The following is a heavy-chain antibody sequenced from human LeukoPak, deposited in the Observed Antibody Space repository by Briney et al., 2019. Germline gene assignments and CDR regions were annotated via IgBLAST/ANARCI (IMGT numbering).Heavy chain of an antibody. CDR2: IYYSGST. D-gene: IGHD6-13*01. J-gene: IGHJ5*02. CDR3: ARGGLIAAAATLGWFDP. Sequence: SETLSLTCTVSGGSISSSSYYWGWIRQPPGKGLEWIGSIYYSGSTYYNPSLKSRVTISVDTSKNQFSLKLSSVTAADTAVYYCARGGLIAAAATLGWFDPWGQGTLVTVSS. CDR1: GGSISSSSYY. V-gene: IGHV4-39*07.